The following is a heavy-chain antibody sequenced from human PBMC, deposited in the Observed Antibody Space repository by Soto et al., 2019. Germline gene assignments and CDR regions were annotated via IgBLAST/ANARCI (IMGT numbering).Heavy chain of an antibody. J-gene: IGHJ6*03. V-gene: IGHV4-39*01. Sequence: QLQLQESGPGLVTPSETLSITCTVSGGSISSSSYYWGWIRQPPGKGLEWIGSIYYSGRTHYNPSLEGRVTISVDTSKNQFSLRLRSVTAADTAVYYGARQTGMVRGGDYMDVCGKGTTVTVSS. CDR1: GGSISSSSYY. CDR2: IYYSGRT. D-gene: IGHD3-10*01. CDR3: ARQTGMVRGGDYMDV.